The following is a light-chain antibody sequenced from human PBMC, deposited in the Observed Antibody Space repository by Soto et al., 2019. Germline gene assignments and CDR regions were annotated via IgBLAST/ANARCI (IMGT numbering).Light chain of an antibody. CDR3: HQYGSSPWT. CDR2: GAS. CDR1: QSVSSSY. V-gene: IGKV3-20*01. J-gene: IGKJ1*01. Sequence: EIVLTQSPGTLSLSPGERATLSCRASQSVSSSYLAWSQQKPGQAPRLLIYGASSRATGIPDRFSGSGSGTDFTLTISRREPEDFAVYFCHQYGSSPWTFGQGTKVEV.